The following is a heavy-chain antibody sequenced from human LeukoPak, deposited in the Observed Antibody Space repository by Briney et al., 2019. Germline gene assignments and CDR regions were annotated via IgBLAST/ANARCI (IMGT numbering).Heavy chain of an antibody. J-gene: IGHJ4*02. CDR3: ARLDCSGGSCYVDY. D-gene: IGHD2-15*01. Sequence: SETLSLTCAVYGGSFSGYYWSWIRQPPGKGLEWIGEINHSGSTNYNPSLKSRVTISVDTSKNQFSLKLSPVTAADTAVYYCARLDCSGGSCYVDYWGQGTLVTVSS. CDR1: GGSFSGYY. V-gene: IGHV4-34*01. CDR2: INHSGST.